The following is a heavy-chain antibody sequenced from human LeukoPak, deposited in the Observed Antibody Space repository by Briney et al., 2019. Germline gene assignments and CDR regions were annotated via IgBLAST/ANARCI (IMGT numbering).Heavy chain of an antibody. J-gene: IGHJ6*02. V-gene: IGHV3-30*18. D-gene: IGHD3-10*01. Sequence: PGGSLRLSCAASGFTFSSYGMHWVRQAPGKGLEWVAVISYDGSNKYYADSVKGRFTISRDNSRNTLYLQMNSLRAEDTAVYYCAEAQTVRGVMLDYYYGMDVWGQGTTVTVSS. CDR1: GFTFSSYG. CDR2: ISYDGSNK. CDR3: AEAQTVRGVMLDYYYGMDV.